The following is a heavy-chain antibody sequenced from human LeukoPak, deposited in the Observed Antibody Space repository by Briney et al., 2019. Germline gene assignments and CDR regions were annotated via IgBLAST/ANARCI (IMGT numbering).Heavy chain of an antibody. J-gene: IGHJ6*03. Sequence: GASVKVSCKASGYTLTSYYLHWVRQAPGQGLEWFGWINLNGGGTLSAQKFQGRVTMTRDASISTAYMELSRLRSDDTAVYYCATRCTNGVCYKAYYMDVWGKGTTVTVSS. CDR2: INLNGGGT. CDR3: ATRCTNGVCYKAYYMDV. CDR1: GYTLTSYY. V-gene: IGHV1-2*02. D-gene: IGHD2-8*01.